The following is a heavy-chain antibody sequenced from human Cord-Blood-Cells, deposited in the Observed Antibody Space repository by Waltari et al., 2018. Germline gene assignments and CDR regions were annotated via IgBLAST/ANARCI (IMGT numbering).Heavy chain of an antibody. J-gene: IGHJ4*02. CDR3: ARRGGITMVRGVIIPYFDY. D-gene: IGHD3-10*01. V-gene: IGHV4-34*01. Sequence: QVQLQQWGAGLLKPSETLSLTCAVYGGSFSGYYWSWIRQPPGKGLEWIGEINHSGSTNYNPSLKSRVTISVETSKNQFSLRLSSVTAADTAVYYCARRGGITMVRGVIIPYFDYWGQGTLVTVSS. CDR2: INHSGST. CDR1: GGSFSGYY.